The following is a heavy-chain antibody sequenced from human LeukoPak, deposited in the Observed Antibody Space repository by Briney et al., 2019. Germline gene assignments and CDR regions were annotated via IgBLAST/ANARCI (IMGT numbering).Heavy chain of an antibody. CDR3: ARDICSGGSCYDAFDI. J-gene: IGHJ3*02. CDR1: GFTFDDYG. V-gene: IGHV3-20*01. Sequence: GGSLRLSCAASGFTFDDYGMSWVRQAPGKGPEWISGINWNGGSTGYADSVKGRFTISRDNAKNSLYLQMNSLRAEDTALYHCARDICSGGSCYDAFDIWGQGTMVTVSS. CDR2: INWNGGST. D-gene: IGHD2-15*01.